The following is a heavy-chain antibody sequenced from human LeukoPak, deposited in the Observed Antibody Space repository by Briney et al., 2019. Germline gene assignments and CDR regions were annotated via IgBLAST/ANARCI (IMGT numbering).Heavy chain of an antibody. CDR3: AGKYYYDSSGYFYVDW. CDR2: IYYSGNT. J-gene: IGHJ4*02. Sequence: PSETLSLTCAVSGDSISSNFYYWGWIRQPPGKGLEWIGTIYYSGNTYYNPSLKSRVTISLDTSKNQFSLNLKSVTAADTAVYYCAGKYYYDSSGYFYVDWWGQGTLVTVSS. CDR1: GDSISSNFYY. V-gene: IGHV4-39*07. D-gene: IGHD3-22*01.